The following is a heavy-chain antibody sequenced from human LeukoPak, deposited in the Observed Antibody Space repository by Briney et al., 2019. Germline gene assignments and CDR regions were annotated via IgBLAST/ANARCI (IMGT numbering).Heavy chain of an antibody. CDR3: ARDNSDGAAFDI. CDR1: GGSISSSSYY. Sequence: SETLSLTCTVSGGSISSSSYYWGWIRQPPGKGLEWIGSIYYSGSTYYNPSLKSRVTISVDTSKNQFSLKLSSVTAADTAVYYCARDNSDGAAFDIWGQGTMVTVSS. D-gene: IGHD4-23*01. CDR2: IYYSGST. J-gene: IGHJ3*02. V-gene: IGHV4-39*07.